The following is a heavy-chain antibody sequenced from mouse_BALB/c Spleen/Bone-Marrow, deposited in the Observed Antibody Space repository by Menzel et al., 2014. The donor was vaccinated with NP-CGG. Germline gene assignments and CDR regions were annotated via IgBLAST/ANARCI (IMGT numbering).Heavy chain of an antibody. V-gene: IGHV1-63*02. CDR1: GYTPTNYW. CDR2: IYPGGGYT. D-gene: IGHD1-1*01. J-gene: IGHJ3*01. Sequence: VQLQQSGAELVRPGTSVKISCKASGYTPTNYWLGWVKQRPGHGLEWIGDIYPGGGYTNYNEKFKGKATLTADTSSSTAYMQLSSLTSEDSAVYFCARKDYGSSYPFAYWGQGTLVTVSA. CDR3: ARKDYGSSYPFAY.